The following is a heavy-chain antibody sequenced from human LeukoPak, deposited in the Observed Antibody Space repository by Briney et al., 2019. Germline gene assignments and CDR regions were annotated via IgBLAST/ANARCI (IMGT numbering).Heavy chain of an antibody. V-gene: IGHV1-69*13. CDR2: IIPIFGTA. CDR3: ATEGHCSSTSCFGRRPYYYYMDV. J-gene: IGHJ6*03. D-gene: IGHD2-2*01. Sequence: EASVKVSCKASGGTFSSYAISWVRQAPGQGLEWVGGIIPIFGTANYAQKFQGRVTITADESTSTAYMELSSLRSEDTAVYYCATEGHCSSTSCFGRRPYYYYMDVWGKGTTVTVSS. CDR1: GGTFSSYA.